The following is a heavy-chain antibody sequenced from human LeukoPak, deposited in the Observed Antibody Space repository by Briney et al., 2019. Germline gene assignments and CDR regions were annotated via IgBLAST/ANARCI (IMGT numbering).Heavy chain of an antibody. J-gene: IGHJ3*02. V-gene: IGHV4-4*07. CDR2: IYSSGSS. CDR3: ARVLYQLWPTHDAFDI. CDR1: RGSISSYY. Sequence: SETLSLTCTVSRGSISSYYWSWIRQPAGKGLEWIGRIYSSGSSNYNPSLKSRVTMSVDTSKNQFSLKLSSVTAADTAVYYCARVLYQLWPTHDAFDIWGQGTMVTVSS. D-gene: IGHD5-18*01.